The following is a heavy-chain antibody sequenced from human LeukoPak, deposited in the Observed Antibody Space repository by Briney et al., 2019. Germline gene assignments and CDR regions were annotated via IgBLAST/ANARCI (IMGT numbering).Heavy chain of an antibody. CDR1: GFTFSGYW. D-gene: IGHD1-26*01. Sequence: PGGSLRLSCAASGFTFSGYWMSWVRQAPGKGLEWVANIKQDASEEYYVDSVKGRFTISRDIAKNSLYLQMNSLRAEDTAVYYCVRDRGRASVDYWGQGTLVTVSS. CDR2: IKQDASEE. V-gene: IGHV3-7*01. J-gene: IGHJ4*02. CDR3: VRDRGRASVDY.